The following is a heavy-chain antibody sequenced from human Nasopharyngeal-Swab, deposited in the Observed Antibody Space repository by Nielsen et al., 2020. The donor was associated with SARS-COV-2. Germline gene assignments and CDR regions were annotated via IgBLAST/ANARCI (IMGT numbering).Heavy chain of an antibody. CDR3: ATPVAVAGRGRWFDP. Sequence: WIRQPPGKGLEWIGTIYNSGTTYTNPSLKSRANISIDMSNNQLSLELTSVTAADTAVYYCATPVAVAGRGRWFDPWGQGTLVTVSS. V-gene: IGHV4-39*01. D-gene: IGHD6-19*01. CDR2: IYNSGTT. J-gene: IGHJ5*02.